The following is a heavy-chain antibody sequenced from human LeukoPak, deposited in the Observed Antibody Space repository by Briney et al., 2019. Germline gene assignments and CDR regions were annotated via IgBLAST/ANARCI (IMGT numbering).Heavy chain of an antibody. CDR2: ISGSGGST. Sequence: PGGSLRLSCAASGFTFGSYAMNWVRQAPGKGLEWVSVISGSGGSTYYADSVKGQFTISRDNSKNTLYLQMNSLRAEDTAVYYCAKALQLTYYYFDYWGQGTLVTVSS. CDR1: GFTFGSYA. CDR3: AKALQLTYYYFDY. V-gene: IGHV3-23*01. J-gene: IGHJ4*02. D-gene: IGHD2-2*01.